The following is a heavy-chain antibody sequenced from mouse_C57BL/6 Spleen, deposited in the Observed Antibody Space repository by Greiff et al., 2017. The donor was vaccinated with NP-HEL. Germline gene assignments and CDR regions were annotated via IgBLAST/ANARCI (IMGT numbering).Heavy chain of an antibody. Sequence: EVQRVESGGGLVKPGGSLKLSCAASGFTFSSYAMSWVRQTPEKRLEWVATISDGGSYTYYPANVKGRFTISRDNAKNNLYLQMSHLKSEDTAMYYCARDQRTAQARYAMDYWGQGTSVTVSS. V-gene: IGHV5-4*01. CDR1: GFTFSSYA. CDR2: ISDGGSYT. D-gene: IGHD3-2*02. J-gene: IGHJ4*01. CDR3: ARDQRTAQARYAMDY.